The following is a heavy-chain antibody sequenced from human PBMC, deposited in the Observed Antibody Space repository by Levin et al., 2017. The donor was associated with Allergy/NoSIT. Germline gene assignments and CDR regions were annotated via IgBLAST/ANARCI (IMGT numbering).Heavy chain of an antibody. D-gene: IGHD6-19*01. Sequence: GGSLRLSCAASGFTLSTYAVHWVRLPTGKGLEWVSAIGTADDTYYAASVKGRFTISRENAKNSLYLQMNSLRAGDTAVYFCARVFVSSSGWFHYDNWGQGTLVTVSS. J-gene: IGHJ4*02. V-gene: IGHV3-13*01. CDR2: IGTADDT. CDR1: GFTLSTYA. CDR3: ARVFVSSSGWFHYDN.